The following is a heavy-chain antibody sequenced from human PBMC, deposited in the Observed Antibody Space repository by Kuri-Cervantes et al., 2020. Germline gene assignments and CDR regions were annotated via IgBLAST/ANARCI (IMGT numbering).Heavy chain of an antibody. Sequence: ASVKVSCKASGYTFTDYYIHWVRQAPGQGLEWMGSIYPNNGGTKFGQKFQGRVTLTRDTSINTAYMVLNSLTSDDTAVYYCAREDVGYFTDCYGRDSYYYMDVWGEGTTVTVSS. J-gene: IGHJ6*03. CDR1: GYTFTDYY. CDR3: AREDVGYFTDCYGRDSYYYMDV. CDR2: IYPNNGGT. D-gene: IGHD2-21*02. V-gene: IGHV1-2*02.